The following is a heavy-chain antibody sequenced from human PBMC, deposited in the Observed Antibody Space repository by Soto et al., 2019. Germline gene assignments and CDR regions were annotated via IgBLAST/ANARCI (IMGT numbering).Heavy chain of an antibody. CDR1: GFTFSSYG. CDR2: IWYDGSNK. J-gene: IGHJ4*02. CDR3: ASEMVDYFDY. D-gene: IGHD2-8*01. V-gene: IGHV3-33*01. Sequence: QVQLVESGGGVVQPGRSLRLSCAASGFTFSSYGMHWVRQAPGKGLEWVAVIWYDGSNKYYADSVKGRFTISRDNSKNTLYLQMNSLRAEDTAVNYCASEMVDYFDYWGQGTLVTVSS.